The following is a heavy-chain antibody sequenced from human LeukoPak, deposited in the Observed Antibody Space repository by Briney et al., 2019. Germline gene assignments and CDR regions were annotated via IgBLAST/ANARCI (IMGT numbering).Heavy chain of an antibody. CDR3: ARSIPSHYDGFDI. CDR1: GYTFTNYD. D-gene: IGHD2-2*02. Sequence: REASVKVSCKASGYTFTNYDINWVRQATGQGLEWMGWMNPKSGNTGYAQKLQGRVTITRNTSISTAYMELSSLRSEDTAVYYCARSIPSHYDGFDIWGQGTTVTVSS. V-gene: IGHV1-8*03. J-gene: IGHJ3*02. CDR2: MNPKSGNT.